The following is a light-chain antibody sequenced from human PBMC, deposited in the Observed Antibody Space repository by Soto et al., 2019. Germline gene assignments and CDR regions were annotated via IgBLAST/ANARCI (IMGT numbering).Light chain of an antibody. CDR1: QSVLYSSNTKNY. V-gene: IGKV4-1*01. J-gene: IGKJ1*01. CDR2: WAS. CDR3: QKYYSTPWT. Sequence: DIVMTQSPDSLAVSLGERATINCKSSQSVLYSSNTKNYLAWYQQKPGQPPKLLIYWASTRESGVPDRFSGSGSGTDLSLTVSSLLAEDVAVYYCQKYYSTPWTCGQGTKVEIK.